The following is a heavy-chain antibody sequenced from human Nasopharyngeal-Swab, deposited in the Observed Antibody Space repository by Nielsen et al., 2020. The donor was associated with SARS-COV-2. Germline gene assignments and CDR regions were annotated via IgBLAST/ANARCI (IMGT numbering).Heavy chain of an antibody. CDR3: ARDPTYFDWLLPDY. CDR1: EFTFSSYS. Sequence: GESLKISCAASEFTFSSYSMNWVRQAPGKGLEWVSYISSSSSTIYYADSVKGRFTISRDNAKNSLYLQMNSLRDEDTAVYYCARDPTYFDWLLPDYWGQGTLVTVSS. J-gene: IGHJ4*02. CDR2: ISSSSSTI. V-gene: IGHV3-48*02. D-gene: IGHD3-9*01.